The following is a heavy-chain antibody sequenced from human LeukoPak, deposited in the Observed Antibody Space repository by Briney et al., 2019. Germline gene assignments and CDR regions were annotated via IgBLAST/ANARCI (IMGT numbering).Heavy chain of an antibody. J-gene: IGHJ4*02. V-gene: IGHV1-2*02. CDR3: ARDLGAGGYSYGTIYY. CDR2: INPNSGGT. CDR1: GYTFTGYY. D-gene: IGHD5-18*01. Sequence: GASVKVSCKASGYTFTGYYMHWVRQAPGQGLEWMGWINPNSGGTNYAQKFQGRVTMTRDTSISTAYMELSRLRSDDTAVYYCARDLGAGGYSYGTIYYWGQGTLVTVSS.